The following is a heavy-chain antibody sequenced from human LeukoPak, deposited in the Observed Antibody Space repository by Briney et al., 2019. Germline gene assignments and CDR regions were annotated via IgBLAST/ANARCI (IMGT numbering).Heavy chain of an antibody. CDR3: AKDRGREQQFFDY. Sequence: GGSLRLSCAASGFTFSSYGMHWVRQAPGKGLEWVAVISYDGSNKYYADSVKGRFTISRDNSKNTLYLQMNSLRAEDTAVYYCAKDRGREQQFFDYWGQGTLVTVPS. V-gene: IGHV3-30*18. J-gene: IGHJ4*02. D-gene: IGHD6-13*01. CDR2: ISYDGSNK. CDR1: GFTFSSYG.